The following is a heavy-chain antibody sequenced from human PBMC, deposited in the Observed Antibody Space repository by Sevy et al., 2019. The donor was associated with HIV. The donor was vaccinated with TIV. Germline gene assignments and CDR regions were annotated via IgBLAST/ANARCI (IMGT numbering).Heavy chain of an antibody. CDR2: IWYDGSNK. CDR1: GFTFSSYG. CDR3: ARGGDYVWGSYRSSKDAFDI. Sequence: GGSLTLSCAASGFTFSSYGMHWVRHAPGKGLEWVAVIWYDGSNKYYADSVKGRFTISRDNSKNTLYLQMNSPRAEDTAVYYCARGGDYVWGSYRSSKDAFDIWGQGTMVTVSS. D-gene: IGHD3-16*02. V-gene: IGHV3-33*01. J-gene: IGHJ3*02.